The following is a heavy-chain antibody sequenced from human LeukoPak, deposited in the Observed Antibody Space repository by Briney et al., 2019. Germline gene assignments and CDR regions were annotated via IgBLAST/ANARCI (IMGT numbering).Heavy chain of an antibody. CDR3: AKTHGNGWYFDY. CDR1: GFNFSNYN. V-gene: IGHV3-48*02. CDR2: ISSGGGAI. J-gene: IGHJ4*02. Sequence: GGSLRLSCAASGFNFSNYNMNWVRQAPGKGLEWGSYISSGGGAIYYADSVKGRFTVSRDNAKNSLYLQMNSLRDEDTALYSCAKTHGNGWYFDYWGQGNLVTVSS. D-gene: IGHD6-19*01.